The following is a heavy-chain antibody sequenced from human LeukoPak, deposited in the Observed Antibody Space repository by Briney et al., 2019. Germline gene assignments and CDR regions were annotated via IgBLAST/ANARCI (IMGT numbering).Heavy chain of an antibody. J-gene: IGHJ5*02. Sequence: GRSLRLSCAASGFTFSSYAMHWVRQAPGKGLEWVAVISYDGSNKYYADSVKGRFTISRDNSKNTLYLQMNSLRAEDTAVYYCARDKGNNWFDPWGQGTLVTVSS. CDR1: GFTFSSYA. V-gene: IGHV3-30-3*01. CDR3: ARDKGNNWFDP. CDR2: ISYDGSNK.